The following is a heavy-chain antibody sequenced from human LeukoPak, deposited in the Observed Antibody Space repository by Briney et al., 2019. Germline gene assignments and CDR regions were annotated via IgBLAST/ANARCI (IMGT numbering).Heavy chain of an antibody. D-gene: IGHD5-18*01. V-gene: IGHV1-3*01. CDR1: GYTFTGYA. J-gene: IGHJ4*02. Sequence: ASVKVSCKASGYTFTGYAMHWVRQAPGQRLEWMGWINAGNGNTKYSQKFQGRVTITRDTSASTAYMELSSLRSEDTAVYYCAPTDTAMVSMGDWGQGTLVTVSS. CDR3: APTDTAMVSMGD. CDR2: INAGNGNT.